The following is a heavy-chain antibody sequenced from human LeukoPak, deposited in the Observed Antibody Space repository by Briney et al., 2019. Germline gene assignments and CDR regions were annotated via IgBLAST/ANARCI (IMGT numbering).Heavy chain of an antibody. Sequence: SETLSLTCTVSGGSVSSGRYYWSWIRQPPGKGLEWIGYIYYSGSTNYNPSLKSRVTISVDTSKNQFSLKLSSVTAADTAVYYCARDRCSSTSCYENWFDPWGQGTLVTVSS. J-gene: IGHJ5*02. D-gene: IGHD2-2*01. V-gene: IGHV4-61*01. CDR3: ARDRCSSTSCYENWFDP. CDR2: IYYSGST. CDR1: GGSVSSGRYY.